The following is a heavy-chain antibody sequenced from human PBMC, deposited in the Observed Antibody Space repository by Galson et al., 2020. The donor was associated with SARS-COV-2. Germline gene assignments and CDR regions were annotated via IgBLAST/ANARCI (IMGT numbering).Heavy chain of an antibody. CDR3: VHRPRHSESYIVAASRDDAFDV. V-gene: IGHV2-5*02. D-gene: IGHD1-26*01. CDR2: IYWDDDK. CDR1: GFSLSTSGVS. J-gene: IGHJ3*01. Sequence: SGPTLVKPTQTLTLTCTFSGFSLSTSGVSVGWIRQPPGKALEWLALIYWDDDKRYSPSLKSRVTITKDTSKNQVGLTMTNMGPVDTGTYYCVHRPRHSESYIVAASRDDAFDVWGQGTMVTVSS.